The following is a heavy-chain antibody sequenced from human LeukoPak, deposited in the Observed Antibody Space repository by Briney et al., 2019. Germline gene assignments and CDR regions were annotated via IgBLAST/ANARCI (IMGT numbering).Heavy chain of an antibody. CDR2: MNPNSGNT. CDR1: GYTFTSYD. Sequence: ASVKVSCKASGYTFTSYDVNWVRQATGQGLEWMGWMNPNSGNTGYAQKFQGRVTMTRNTSISTAYMELSSLRSEDTAVYYCARAGGYCGRISCPYYFDYWGQGSLVAVSS. CDR3: ARAGGYCGRISCPYYFDY. J-gene: IGHJ4*02. D-gene: IGHD2-15*01. V-gene: IGHV1-8*02.